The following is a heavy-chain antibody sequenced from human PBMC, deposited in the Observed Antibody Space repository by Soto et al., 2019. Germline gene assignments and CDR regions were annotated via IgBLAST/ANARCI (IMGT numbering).Heavy chain of an antibody. Sequence: GGSLRLSCAASGFTFSSYSMNWVRQAPGKGLEWVSSISSSSSYIYYADSVKGRFTISRDNAKNSLYLQMNSLRAEDTAVYYAARDSPLWFGEFAVWAGFYGMDVWGQGTTVTVSS. CDR3: ARDSPLWFGEFAVWAGFYGMDV. J-gene: IGHJ6*02. V-gene: IGHV3-21*04. D-gene: IGHD3-10*01. CDR1: GFTFSSYS. CDR2: ISSSSSYI.